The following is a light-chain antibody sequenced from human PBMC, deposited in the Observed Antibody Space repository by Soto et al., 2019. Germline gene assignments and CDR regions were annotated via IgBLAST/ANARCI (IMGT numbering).Light chain of an antibody. CDR3: SSAAGNTYWV. CDR2: QVT. V-gene: IGLV2-8*01. J-gene: IGLJ3*02. CDR1: NNDVGAHDY. Sequence: QSALTQPPSASGSPGQSVTISCTGTNNDVGAHDYVSWYQQHPAKPPRLIIYQVTKRPSGVPDRFSGSKSGNTASLSVSGLQADDEGDYYCSSAAGNTYWVFGGGTKVTVL.